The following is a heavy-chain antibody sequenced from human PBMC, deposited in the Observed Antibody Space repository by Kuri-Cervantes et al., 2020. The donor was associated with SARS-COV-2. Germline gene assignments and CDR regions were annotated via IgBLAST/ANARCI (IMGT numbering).Heavy chain of an antibody. V-gene: IGHV3-74*01. CDR3: VRDGDHWNFDY. D-gene: IGHD1-1*01. CDR2: INPDGSYT. CDR1: GFTFSSYE. Sequence: GESLKISCAASGFTFSSYEMNWVRQAPGKGLVWVSRINPDGSYTNNADSVKGRFTLSRDNAKNMLFLQMNSLGAEDTAVYYCVRDGDHWNFDYWGQGTLVTVSS. J-gene: IGHJ4*02.